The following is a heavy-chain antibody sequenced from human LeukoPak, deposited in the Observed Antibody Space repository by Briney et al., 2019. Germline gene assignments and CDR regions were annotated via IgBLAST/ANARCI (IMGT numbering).Heavy chain of an antibody. CDR1: GFTFRSYW. J-gene: IGHJ4*02. D-gene: IGHD3-22*01. Sequence: GGSLRLSCAATGFTFRSYWMHWVRQAPGKGLVWVSRISSDGSVTSYADSVKGRFTISRDNAKNTLCLQMSSLRAEDTAVYYCARDEDDSSGYKRFDYWGQGTLVTVSS. V-gene: IGHV3-74*01. CDR3: ARDEDDSSGYKRFDY. CDR2: ISSDGSVT.